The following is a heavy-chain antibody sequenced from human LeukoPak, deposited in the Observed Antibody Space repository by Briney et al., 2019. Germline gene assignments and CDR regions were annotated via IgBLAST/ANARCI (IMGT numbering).Heavy chain of an antibody. V-gene: IGHV3-48*01. D-gene: IGHD3-10*01. Sequence: GGSLRLSCTASGSTFSSSAMNWVRHIPGKRLEWLSYISSTSSTIYYADSVKGRFTVSRDNAKNSLYLQMNSLRAEDTAVYYCAKALWFGESTPNWFDPWGQGTLVTVSS. CDR1: GSTFSSSA. CDR2: ISSTSSTI. CDR3: AKALWFGESTPNWFDP. J-gene: IGHJ5*02.